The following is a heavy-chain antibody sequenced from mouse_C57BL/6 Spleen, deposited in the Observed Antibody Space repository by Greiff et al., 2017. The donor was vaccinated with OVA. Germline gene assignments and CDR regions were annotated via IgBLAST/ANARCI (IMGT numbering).Heavy chain of an antibody. CDR3: ARGEYYEDY. V-gene: IGHV1-82*01. D-gene: IGHD1-1*01. CDR2: IYPGDGDT. Sequence: VKLQQSGPELVKPGASVKISCKASGYAFSSSWMNWVKQRPGKGLEWIGRIYPGDGDTNYNGKFKGKATLTADKSSSTAYMQLSSLTSEDSAVYFCARGEYYEDYWGQGTTLTVSS. CDR1: GYAFSSSW. J-gene: IGHJ2*01.